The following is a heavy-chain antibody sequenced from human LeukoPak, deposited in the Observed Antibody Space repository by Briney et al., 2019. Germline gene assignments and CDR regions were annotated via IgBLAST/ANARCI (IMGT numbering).Heavy chain of an antibody. J-gene: IGHJ4*02. CDR1: GFTFSSYS. Sequence: GGSLRLSCAASGFTFSSYSMNWVRQAPGKGLECVSYISSSSSTIYYADSVKGRFTISRDNAKNSLYLQMNSLRAEDTAVYYCARDPAVSGTKFDYWGQGILVTVSS. D-gene: IGHD6-19*01. CDR3: ARDPAVSGTKFDY. CDR2: ISSSSSTI. V-gene: IGHV3-48*04.